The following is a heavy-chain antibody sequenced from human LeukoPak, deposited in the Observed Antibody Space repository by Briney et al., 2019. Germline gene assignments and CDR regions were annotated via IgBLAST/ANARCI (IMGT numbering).Heavy chain of an antibody. CDR3: ARFYDSSGYADY. Sequence: SETLSLTCAVYGGSFSGYYWSWIRQPPGKGLEWIGEINHSRSTNYNPSLKSRVTISVDTSKNQFSLKLSSVTAADTAVYYCARFYDSSGYADYWGQGTLVTVSS. CDR1: GGSFSGYY. D-gene: IGHD3-22*01. J-gene: IGHJ4*02. V-gene: IGHV4-34*01. CDR2: INHSRST.